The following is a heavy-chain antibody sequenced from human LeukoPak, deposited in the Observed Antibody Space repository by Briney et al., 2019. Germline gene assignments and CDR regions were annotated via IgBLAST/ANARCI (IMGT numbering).Heavy chain of an antibody. CDR1: GFTFGSYA. J-gene: IGHJ6*03. D-gene: IGHD6-13*01. Sequence: PGGSLRLSCAASGFTFGSYAMSWVRQAPGKGLEWVSAISGSGGSTYYADSVKGRFTISRDNSKNTLYLQMNSLRAEDTAVYYCARGASSSWYPVYYYYYYMDVWGKGTTVTVSS. CDR2: ISGSGGST. V-gene: IGHV3-23*01. CDR3: ARGASSSWYPVYYYYYYMDV.